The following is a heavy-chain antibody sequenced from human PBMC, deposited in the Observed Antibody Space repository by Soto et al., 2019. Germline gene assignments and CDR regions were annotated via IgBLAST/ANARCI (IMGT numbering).Heavy chain of an antibody. CDR2: IYHSGST. J-gene: IGHJ5*02. Sequence: SETLSLTCAVSGGSISSSNWWSWVRQPPGKGLEWIGEIYHSGSTNYNPSLKSRVTISVDKSKNQFSLKLSSVTAADTAVYYCARATYYDVSSRSTNSFDPWCQATVLTVS. D-gene: IGHD3-22*01. CDR3: ARATYYDVSSRSTNSFDP. CDR1: GGSISSSNW. V-gene: IGHV4-4*02.